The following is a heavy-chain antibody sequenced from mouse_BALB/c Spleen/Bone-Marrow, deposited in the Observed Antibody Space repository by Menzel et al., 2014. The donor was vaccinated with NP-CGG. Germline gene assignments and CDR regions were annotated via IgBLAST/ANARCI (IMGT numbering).Heavy chain of an antibody. CDR2: INPSNGGT. Sequence: VQLQQPGAELVKPGASVKLSCKASGYTFTSYYMYWAKQRPGQGLEWFGEINPSNGGTNFNEKFKNKATLTVDKSSSTAYMQLSSLTSEDSAVYYCSRGRRDALDYWGQGTSVTVSS. J-gene: IGHJ4*01. V-gene: IGHV1S81*02. CDR3: SRGRRDALDY. CDR1: GYTFTSYY.